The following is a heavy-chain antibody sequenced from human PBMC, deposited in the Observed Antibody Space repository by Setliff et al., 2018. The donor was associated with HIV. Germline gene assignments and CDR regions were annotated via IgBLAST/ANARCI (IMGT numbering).Heavy chain of an antibody. CDR3: ARDRSIIMTFGGGNDAFDI. Sequence: ASVKVSCKASGYTFTSYGISWVRQAPGQGLEWMGWISAYNGNTNYAQKFQGRVTMTTDTSTTTAYIELRSLRSDETAVYYCARDRSIIMTFGGGNDAFDIWGQGTMVTV. CDR2: ISAYNGNT. CDR1: GYTFTSYG. V-gene: IGHV1-18*01. J-gene: IGHJ3*02. D-gene: IGHD3-16*01.